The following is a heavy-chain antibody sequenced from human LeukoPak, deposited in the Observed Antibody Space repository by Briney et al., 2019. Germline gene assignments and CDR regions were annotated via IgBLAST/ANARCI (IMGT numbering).Heavy chain of an antibody. V-gene: IGHV3-9*01. Sequence: PGRSLRLSCAASGFIFNDYAMHWVRQAPGKGLEWVSGISWNSGSIGYADSVKGRFTISRDNAKNSLYLQMNSLRAEDTALYYCAKGSSGERISWGQGTLVTVSS. CDR2: ISWNSGSI. D-gene: IGHD2-15*01. J-gene: IGHJ5*02. CDR3: AKGSSGERIS. CDR1: GFIFNDYA.